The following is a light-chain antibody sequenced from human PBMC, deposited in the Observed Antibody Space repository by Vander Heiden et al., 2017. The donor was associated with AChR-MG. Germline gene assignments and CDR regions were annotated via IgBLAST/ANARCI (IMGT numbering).Light chain of an antibody. V-gene: IGKV1-39*01. J-gene: IGKJ1*01. CDR2: AAS. CDR1: QSISSY. CDR3: QQSYSKWT. Sequence: DIQMTQSPSSLSASVGDRVTITCRASQSISSYLNWYQQKPGKAPKLLIYAASSLQSRVPSRFSGSGSGTDFTLTISSLQPEEFATYYCQQSYSKWTFGQGTKVEIK.